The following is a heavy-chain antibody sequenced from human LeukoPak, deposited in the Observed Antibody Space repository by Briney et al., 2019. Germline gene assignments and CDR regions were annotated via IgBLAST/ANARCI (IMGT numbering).Heavy chain of an antibody. CDR3: AKTWRGRGYYGYGPSEYFYYMDV. CDR1: GFTSSTYG. Sequence: GGSLRLSCEASGFTSSTYGINWARQAPGKGLEWVSAISGSGGSTYYADSVKGRFTISRDNSKNTLWLQMNSLKGEDTAVYYCAKTWRGRGYYGYGPSEYFYYMDVWGKGTTVTISS. J-gene: IGHJ6*03. V-gene: IGHV3-23*01. D-gene: IGHD3-10*01. CDR2: ISGSGGST.